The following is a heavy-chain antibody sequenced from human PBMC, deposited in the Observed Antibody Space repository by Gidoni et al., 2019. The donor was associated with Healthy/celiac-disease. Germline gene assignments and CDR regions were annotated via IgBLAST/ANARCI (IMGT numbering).Heavy chain of an antibody. D-gene: IGHD5-12*01. CDR1: GGSFSGYY. J-gene: IGHJ4*02. Sequence: QVQLQQRGAGLLKPSETLPITCAVYGGSFSGYYWSWIRQPPGKGLEWIGEIHHSGSTNYNPSLKSRVTISVDTSKNQFSLKLSSVTAADTAVYYCARGLSGYDFCFDYWGQGTLVTVSS. V-gene: IGHV4-34*01. CDR2: IHHSGST. CDR3: ARGLSGYDFCFDY.